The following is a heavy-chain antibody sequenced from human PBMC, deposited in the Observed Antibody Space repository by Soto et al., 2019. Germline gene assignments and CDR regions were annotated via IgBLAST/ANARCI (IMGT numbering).Heavy chain of an antibody. CDR3: ARQRIVATSRRFDP. D-gene: IGHD5-12*01. CDR1: GYTFTGYY. Sequence: QVQLVQSGAEVKKPGASVKVSCKATGYTFTGYYMHWVRQAPGQGLEGMGWINPNSGGTNYAQKFQGRVTMTRDTSISTAYMELSRLRSDDTAVYYCARQRIVATSRRFDPWGQGTLVTVSS. J-gene: IGHJ5*02. V-gene: IGHV1-2*02. CDR2: INPNSGGT.